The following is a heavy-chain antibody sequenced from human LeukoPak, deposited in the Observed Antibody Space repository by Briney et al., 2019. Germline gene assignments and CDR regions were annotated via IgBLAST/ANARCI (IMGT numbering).Heavy chain of an antibody. Sequence: GGSLRLSCAASGFTFRSYWMHWVRQAPGKGLVWVSRINTDGRSTSYADSVKGRFTISRDNAKNTLFLQMNSLRAEDTAVYYCAREVSYYYYGMDVWGQGTTVTVSS. CDR1: GFTFRSYW. J-gene: IGHJ6*02. CDR2: INTDGRST. CDR3: AREVSYYYYGMDV. V-gene: IGHV3-74*01.